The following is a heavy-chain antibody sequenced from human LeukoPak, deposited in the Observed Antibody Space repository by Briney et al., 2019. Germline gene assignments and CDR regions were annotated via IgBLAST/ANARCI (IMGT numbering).Heavy chain of an antibody. J-gene: IGHJ6*03. CDR2: IIPILGIA. Sequence: SVKVSCNASGGTFSSYTISWVRQAPGQGLEWMGRIIPILGIANYAQKFQGRVTITADKSTSTAYMELSSLRSEDTAVYYCARDSITMIAGDYYYYMDVWGKGTTVTVSS. CDR3: ARDSITMIAGDYYYYMDV. CDR1: GGTFSSYT. D-gene: IGHD3-22*01. V-gene: IGHV1-69*04.